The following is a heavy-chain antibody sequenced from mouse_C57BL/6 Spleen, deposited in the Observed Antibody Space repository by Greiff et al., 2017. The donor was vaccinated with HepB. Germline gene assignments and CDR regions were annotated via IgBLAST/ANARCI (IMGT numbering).Heavy chain of an antibody. D-gene: IGHD1-1*01. CDR1: GFTFSSYG. V-gene: IGHV5-6*02. Sequence: DVKLVESGGDLVKPGGSLKLSCAASGFTFSSYGMSWVRQTPDKRLEWVATISSGGSYTYYPDSVKGRFTISRDNAKNTLYLQMSSLKSEDTAMYYCASYYGSSYDYFDYWGQGTTLTVSS. J-gene: IGHJ2*01. CDR2: ISSGGSYT. CDR3: ASYYGSSYDYFDY.